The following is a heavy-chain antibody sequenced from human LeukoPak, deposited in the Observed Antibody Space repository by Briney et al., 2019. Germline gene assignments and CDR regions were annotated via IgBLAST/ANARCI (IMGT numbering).Heavy chain of an antibody. V-gene: IGHV3-21*04. J-gene: IGHJ4*02. D-gene: IGHD1-14*01. CDR3: AKPARTDYADY. CDR1: GFTFSSYS. CDR2: ITGGSGSI. Sequence: GGSLRLSCEASGFTFSSYSMNWVRQAPGKGLEWVSSITGGSGSIYYADSVKGRFTISRDNSKNTLYLQMNSLRAEDTAVYYCAKPARTDYADYWGQGTLVTVSS.